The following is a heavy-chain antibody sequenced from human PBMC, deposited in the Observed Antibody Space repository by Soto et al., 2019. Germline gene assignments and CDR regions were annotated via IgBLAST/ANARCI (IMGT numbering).Heavy chain of an antibody. V-gene: IGHV3-33*01. J-gene: IGHJ4*02. CDR3: ARTYLMVAAPPGGFDY. CDR1: GFTFSSYG. Sequence: QVQLVESGGGVVQPGRSLRLSCAASGFTFSSYGMHWVRQAPGKGLEWVAVIWYDGSNKYYADSVKGRFTISRDNSKNTLYLQMNSLRAEDTAVYYCARTYLMVAAPPGGFDYWGQGNLVTVSS. D-gene: IGHD2-15*01. CDR2: IWYDGSNK.